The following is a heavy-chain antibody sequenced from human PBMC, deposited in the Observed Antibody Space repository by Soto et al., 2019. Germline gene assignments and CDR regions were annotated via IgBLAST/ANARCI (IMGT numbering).Heavy chain of an antibody. Sequence: QVQLVESGGGVVQPGRSLRLSCAASGFTFTNYGMHWVRQAPGKGLEWVAVISYDGSIKYYTDSVKGRFTISRDNSKNTLYLQMNSLRAEDTAVYYCAKGDSSGYYYFEYWGQGTLVTVSS. D-gene: IGHD3-22*01. CDR3: AKGDSSGYYYFEY. J-gene: IGHJ4*02. V-gene: IGHV3-30*18. CDR2: ISYDGSIK. CDR1: GFTFTNYG.